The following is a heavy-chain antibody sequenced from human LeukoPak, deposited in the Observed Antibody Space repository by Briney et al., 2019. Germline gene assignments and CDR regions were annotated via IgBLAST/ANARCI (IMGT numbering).Heavy chain of an antibody. V-gene: IGHV3-74*01. J-gene: IGHJ5*02. Sequence: GGSLRLSCAASGFTFSGFWTHWVRQAPGKGLVWVSCFSFDGSDATYADSVKGRFTISRDNAKNTLHLLMDSLTVEDTAVYYCAVSNWMDPWGQGTLVTVSS. CDR1: GFTFSGFW. CDR3: AVSNWMDP. CDR2: FSFDGSDA.